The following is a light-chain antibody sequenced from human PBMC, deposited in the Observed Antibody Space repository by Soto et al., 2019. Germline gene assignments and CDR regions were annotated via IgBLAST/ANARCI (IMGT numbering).Light chain of an antibody. V-gene: IGLV2-14*03. J-gene: IGLJ2*01. Sequence: QSALTQPASVSGSPGQSITVSCTGTSSDVGGYNYVSWYQQHPGKAPKLMFYDVSNRPSGVSNRFSGSKSGNTASLTISGLQAEDEADYYCGSYTSSSTVIFGGGTQLTVL. CDR2: DVS. CDR3: GSYTSSSTVI. CDR1: SSDVGGYNY.